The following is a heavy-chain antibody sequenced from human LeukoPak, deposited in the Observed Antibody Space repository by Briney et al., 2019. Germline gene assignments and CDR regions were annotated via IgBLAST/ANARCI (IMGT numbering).Heavy chain of an antibody. CDR3: ARGAPTAAAVDY. Sequence: PSQTLSLTCTVSGGSISSGDYYWSWIRQPPGKGLEWIGYIYYSGSTYYNPSLKSRVTISVDTSKNQFSLKLSSVTAADTAMYYCARGAPTAAAVDYWGQGTLVTVSS. J-gene: IGHJ4*02. V-gene: IGHV4-30-4*01. CDR1: GGSISSGDYY. D-gene: IGHD6-13*01. CDR2: IYYSGST.